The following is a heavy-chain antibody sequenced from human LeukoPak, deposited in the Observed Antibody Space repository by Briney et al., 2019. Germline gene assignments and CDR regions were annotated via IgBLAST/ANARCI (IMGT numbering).Heavy chain of an antibody. J-gene: IGHJ3*02. Sequence: SSVTLSLTCTVSGGSISSGDYYWSWIRQPPGKGLEWIGYIYYSGSTYYNPSLKGRVTISVDTSKNQFSLKLSSVTAADTAVYYCARSYCTNGVCYVGVDAFDIWGQGTMVTVSS. V-gene: IGHV4-30-4*08. D-gene: IGHD2-8*01. CDR1: GGSISSGDYY. CDR3: ARSYCTNGVCYVGVDAFDI. CDR2: IYYSGST.